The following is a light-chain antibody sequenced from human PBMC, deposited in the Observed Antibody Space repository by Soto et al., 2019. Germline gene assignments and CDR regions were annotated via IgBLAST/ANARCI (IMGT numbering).Light chain of an antibody. V-gene: IGLV2-14*01. CDR3: CSYTSSSIRV. J-gene: IGLJ3*02. CDR2: EVR. CDR1: SSDGGGYNH. Sequence: QSVLTQPASVSGSPGQSITISCTGTSSDGGGYNHVSWYQQHPGKDPKLIIYEVRNRPSGVSNRLSGSKSGNTASLTISGLQADDEADYYCCSYTSSSIRVFGGGTKVTVL.